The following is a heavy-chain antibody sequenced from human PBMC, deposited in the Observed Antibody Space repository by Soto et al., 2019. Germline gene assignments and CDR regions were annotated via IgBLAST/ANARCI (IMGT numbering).Heavy chain of an antibody. V-gene: IGHV3-30*03. CDR3: VTLVLAIVVVNSPDAFDF. CDR2: ISYDGNNK. Sequence: GGYLRLSCEASGFIFSDFGMHWVRQAPGKGLEWVAVISYDGNNKYYAQSVKGRFTISRDNSKNTLFLNMDSLRPEDTTVYHCVTLVLAIVVVNSPDAFDFWGPGILVTVSS. J-gene: IGHJ3*01. CDR1: GFIFSDFG. D-gene: IGHD3-22*01.